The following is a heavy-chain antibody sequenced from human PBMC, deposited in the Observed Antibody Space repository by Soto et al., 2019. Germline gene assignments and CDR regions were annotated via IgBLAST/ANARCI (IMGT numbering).Heavy chain of an antibody. Sequence: GGSLRLSCAASGFTFSSYAMHWVRQAPGKGLEWVAVISYDGSNKYYADSVKGRFTISRDNSKNTLYLQMNSLRAEDTAVYYCAREIYYYDSSGYYSHYYYYYGMDVWGQGTTVTVSS. J-gene: IGHJ6*02. CDR2: ISYDGSNK. V-gene: IGHV3-30-3*01. D-gene: IGHD3-22*01. CDR3: AREIYYYDSSGYYSHYYYYYGMDV. CDR1: GFTFSSYA.